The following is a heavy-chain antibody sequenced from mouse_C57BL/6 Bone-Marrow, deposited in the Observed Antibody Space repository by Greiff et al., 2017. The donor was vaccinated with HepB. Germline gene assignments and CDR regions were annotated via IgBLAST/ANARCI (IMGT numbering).Heavy chain of an antibody. D-gene: IGHD2-5*01. CDR2: IYPRSGNT. J-gene: IGHJ1*03. CDR3: ADSKSYWYFDV. Sequence: VKLQESGAELARPGASVKLSCKASGYTFTSYGISWVKQRTGQGLEWIGEIYPRSGNTYYNEKFKGKATLTADKSSSTACMELRSLTSEDSAVYFCADSKSYWYFDVWGTGTTVTVSS. V-gene: IGHV1-81*01. CDR1: GYTFTSYG.